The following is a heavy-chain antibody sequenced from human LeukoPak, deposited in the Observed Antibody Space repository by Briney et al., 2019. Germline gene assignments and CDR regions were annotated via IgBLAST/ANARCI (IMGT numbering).Heavy chain of an antibody. Sequence: GGSLRLSCAASGFTFSSYAMSWVRQAPGKGLEWVSAISGSGGSTYYADSVKGRFTISRDNSKKTLYLQMNSLRAEDTAVYYCAKDGTYDFWSGYLFDYWGQGTLVTVSS. V-gene: IGHV3-23*01. CDR1: GFTFSSYA. CDR3: AKDGTYDFWSGYLFDY. J-gene: IGHJ4*02. CDR2: ISGSGGST. D-gene: IGHD3-3*01.